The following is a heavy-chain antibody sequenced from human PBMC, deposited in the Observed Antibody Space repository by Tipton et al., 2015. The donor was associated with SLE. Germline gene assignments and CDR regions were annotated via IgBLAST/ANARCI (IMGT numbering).Heavy chain of an antibody. Sequence: TLSLTCAIYRGSFSGYHWSWIRQTPGKGLEWIGEINYSANTNYNPSLKSRATISIDTSKNQFSLKLSSVTAADTAVYYCAREATAIEVRYYYHYYMDVWGKGTTVTISS. J-gene: IGHJ6*03. D-gene: IGHD5-18*01. CDR1: RGSFSGYH. V-gene: IGHV4-34*01. CDR2: INYSANT. CDR3: AREATAIEVRYYYHYYMDV.